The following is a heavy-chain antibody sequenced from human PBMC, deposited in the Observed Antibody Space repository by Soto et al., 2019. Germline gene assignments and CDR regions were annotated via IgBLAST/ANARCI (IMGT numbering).Heavy chain of an antibody. CDR3: ARRAAVAGGYYFDY. CDR2: IYYSGST. CDR1: GGSISSSSYY. D-gene: IGHD6-19*01. V-gene: IGHV4-39*01. Sequence: QLQLQESGPGLVKPSETLSLTCTVSGGSISSSSYYWGWIRQPPGKGLEWIGSIYYSGSTYYNPSLKSRVTISVDTSKNQFSLKLSSVTAADTAVYYCARRAAVAGGYYFDYWGQGTLVTVSS. J-gene: IGHJ4*02.